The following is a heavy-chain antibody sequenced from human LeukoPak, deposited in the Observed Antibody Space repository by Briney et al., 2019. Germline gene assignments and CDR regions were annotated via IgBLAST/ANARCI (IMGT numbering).Heavy chain of an antibody. CDR3: ARGNSGYRY. Sequence: GGSLRLSCAASGFIVSSNYMSWVRQAPGKGLKWVSVIYSGGSTYYADSVKGRFTISRDNSKNTLYLQMNSLRSEDTAVYYCARGNSGYRYWGQGTLVTVSS. J-gene: IGHJ4*02. V-gene: IGHV3-53*01. CDR1: GFIVSSNY. D-gene: IGHD4-23*01. CDR2: IYSGGST.